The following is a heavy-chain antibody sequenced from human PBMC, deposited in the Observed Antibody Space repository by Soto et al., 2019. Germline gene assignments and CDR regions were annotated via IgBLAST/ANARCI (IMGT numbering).Heavy chain of an antibody. CDR3: ATHSISAGEYYYYYGMDV. Sequence: ASVKVSCKASGYTFTSYGISWVRQAPGQGLEWMGWISAYNGNTNYAQKLQGRVTMTTDTSTSTAYMELRSLRSDDTAVYYCATHSISAGEYYYYYGMDVWGQGTTVTVSS. J-gene: IGHJ6*02. CDR2: ISAYNGNT. CDR1: GYTFTSYG. D-gene: IGHD6-6*01. V-gene: IGHV1-18*01.